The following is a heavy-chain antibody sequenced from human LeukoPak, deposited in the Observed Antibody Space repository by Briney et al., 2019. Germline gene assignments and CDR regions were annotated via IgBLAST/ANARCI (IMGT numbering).Heavy chain of an antibody. D-gene: IGHD2-21*02. J-gene: IGHJ4*02. CDR1: GYNFTSYD. Sequence: ASVKVSCKASGYNFTSYDINWVRQATGQGLEGMGWMNPNSGNTGYAQKFQGRLTMTRNTSISTAYMELSSLTSEDTAVYYCARPSGNCGGDCYRLSYWGQGALVTVSS. V-gene: IGHV1-8*01. CDR2: MNPNSGNT. CDR3: ARPSGNCGGDCYRLSY.